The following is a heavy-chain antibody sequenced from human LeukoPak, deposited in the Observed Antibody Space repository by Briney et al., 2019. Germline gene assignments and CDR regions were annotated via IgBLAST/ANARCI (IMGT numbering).Heavy chain of an antibody. J-gene: IGHJ4*02. CDR3: ARAAIIGSEITNYYFDY. CDR2: IWYDGSNK. D-gene: IGHD3-10*01. Sequence: PGGSLRLSCAASGFTFSTYTMTWVRQAPGKGLEWVAVIWYDGSNKYYADSVKGRFTISRDNSKNTLYLQMNSLRAEDTAVYYCARAAIIGSEITNYYFDYWGQGTLVTVSS. CDR1: GFTFSTYT. V-gene: IGHV3-33*08.